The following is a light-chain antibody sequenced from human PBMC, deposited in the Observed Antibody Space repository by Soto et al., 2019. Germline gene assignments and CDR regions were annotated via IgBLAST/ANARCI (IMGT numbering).Light chain of an antibody. CDR1: QSVGNN. CDR2: GAS. V-gene: IGKV3-15*01. Sequence: EIVMTQSPATLSVSPGERVTLSCRASQSVGNNLAWYQQKTGQVPRLLIHGASTRATGIPARFSGSGSGTEFNLTISSLQSEDFAVYYCQQCDNWPRTFGQGTKLEIK. J-gene: IGKJ2*01. CDR3: QQCDNWPRT.